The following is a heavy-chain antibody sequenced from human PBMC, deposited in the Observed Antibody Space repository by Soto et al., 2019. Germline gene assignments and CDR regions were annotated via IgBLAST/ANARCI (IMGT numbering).Heavy chain of an antibody. J-gene: IGHJ4*02. V-gene: IGHV1-46*01. Sequence: ASVKVSCKASGYSFTIYYMHWMRHAPGQGLEWMGIINPSGGSTSYAQKFQGRVTMTRDTSTSTVYMDLSSLRSEDTAVYYCARVRSGYYFDYWGQGTPVTVSS. CDR2: INPSGGST. D-gene: IGHD3-10*01. CDR1: GYSFTIYY. CDR3: ARVRSGYYFDY.